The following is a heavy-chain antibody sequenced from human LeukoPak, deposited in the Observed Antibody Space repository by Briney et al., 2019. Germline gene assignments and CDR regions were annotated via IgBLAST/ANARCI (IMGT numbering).Heavy chain of an antibody. J-gene: IGHJ4*02. V-gene: IGHV3-7*01. D-gene: IGHD5-12*01. CDR1: GFTFSSYW. CDR3: ARVGYSGWNLEY. Sequence: GGSLRLSCAASGFTFSSYWMSWVRQAPGKGLEWVANIKQDGSVQYYVDSVKGRFTISRDDAKNSLYVQMNSLRDEDTAVYYCARVGYSGWNLEYWGQGTLVTVSS. CDR2: IKQDGSVQ.